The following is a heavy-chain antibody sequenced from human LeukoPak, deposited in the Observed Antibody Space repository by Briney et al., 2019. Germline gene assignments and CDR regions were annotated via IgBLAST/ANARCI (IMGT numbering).Heavy chain of an antibody. CDR1: GFTFSSYA. J-gene: IGHJ3*02. CDR3: AKAIWELLDAFDI. D-gene: IGHD1-26*01. Sequence: PGGSLRLSCAASGFTFSSYAMSWVRQAPGKGLEWVSAISGSGGSTYYADSVKGRFTISRDNSKNTLYLRMNSLRAEDTAVYYCAKAIWELLDAFDIWGQGTMVTVSS. CDR2: ISGSGGST. V-gene: IGHV3-23*01.